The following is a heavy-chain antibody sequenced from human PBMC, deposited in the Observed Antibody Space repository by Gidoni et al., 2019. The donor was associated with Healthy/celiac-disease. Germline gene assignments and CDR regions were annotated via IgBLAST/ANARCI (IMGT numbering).Heavy chain of an antibody. CDR1: RGSISMSSYY. D-gene: IGHD2-8*01. Sequence: QLQLQESVAGLVKPSETLSLPCTVSRGSISMSSYYWGWIRQPPGKGLEWIGSIYYSGSTYYDPSLKSRVTISVDTSKNQFSLKLSSVTAADTAVYYCARLNDGVGFDYWGQGTLVTVSS. V-gene: IGHV4-39*01. CDR2: IYYSGST. CDR3: ARLNDGVGFDY. J-gene: IGHJ4*02.